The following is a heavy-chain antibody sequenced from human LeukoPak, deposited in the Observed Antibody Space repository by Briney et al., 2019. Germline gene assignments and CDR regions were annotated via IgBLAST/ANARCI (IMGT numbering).Heavy chain of an antibody. CDR1: GGSISSGGYY. CDR2: IYYSGST. Sequence: PSQTLSLTCTVSGGSISSGGYYWSWIRPHPGKGLVWIGYIYYSGSTYYNPSLKSRVIISVDTSKNQFSLKLSSVTAADTAVYSCARLRSGSYYFDYWGQGTLVTVSS. D-gene: IGHD3-10*01. CDR3: ARLRSGSYYFDY. V-gene: IGHV4-31*03. J-gene: IGHJ4*02.